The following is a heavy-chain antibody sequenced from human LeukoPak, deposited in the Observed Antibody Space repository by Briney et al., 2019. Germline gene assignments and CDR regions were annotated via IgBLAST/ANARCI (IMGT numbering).Heavy chain of an antibody. J-gene: IGHJ3*02. CDR1: GYTFTNYY. D-gene: IGHD3-16*01. Sequence: ASVKVSCKPSGYTFTNYYLHWVRQAPGQGLEWMGIINPGGVSTIYAQSFQGRASMTSDTSTSTVFMELSSLRSDDTAIYYCARERFGAEEAFDIWGQGTLVTVSS. CDR3: ARERFGAEEAFDI. CDR2: INPGGVST. V-gene: IGHV1-46*01.